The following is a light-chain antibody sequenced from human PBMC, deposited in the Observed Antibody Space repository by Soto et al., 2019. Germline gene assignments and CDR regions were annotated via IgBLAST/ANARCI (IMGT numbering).Light chain of an antibody. J-gene: IGKJ5*01. CDR2: GAS. CDR3: QQYGSSPFIT. V-gene: IGKV3-20*01. CDR1: QSLSSSF. Sequence: DNLLTQSPGTLSLSPGERATLSCRASQSLSSSFLAWYQPKPGQAPRLXXYGASSRANGIPDRFSGSGSGTDLTLTVSRLEPEDFAVYYCQQYGSSPFITFGQGTRLEIK.